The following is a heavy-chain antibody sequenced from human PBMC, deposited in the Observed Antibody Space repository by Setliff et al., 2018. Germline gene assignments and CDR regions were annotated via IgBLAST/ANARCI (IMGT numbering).Heavy chain of an antibody. D-gene: IGHD3-3*01. CDR3: ARGDFWSGYLDY. J-gene: IGHJ4*02. V-gene: IGHV4-59*10. CDR1: GGSFNSYY. CDR2: IYTSGST. Sequence: PSETLSLTCAVYGGSFNSYYWSWIRQPPGKGLEWIGRIYTSGSTNYNPSLKSRVTISVDTSKNHFSLKLSSVTAADTAVYYCARGDFWSGYLDYWGQGTLVTVSS.